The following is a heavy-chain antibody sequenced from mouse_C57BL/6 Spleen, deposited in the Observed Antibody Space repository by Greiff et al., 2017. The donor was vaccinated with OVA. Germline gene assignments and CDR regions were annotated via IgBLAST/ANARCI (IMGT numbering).Heavy chain of an antibody. CDR2: IDPSDSYT. CDR3: ARKGDGYYGFDY. CDR1: GYTFTSYW. Sequence: QVQLQQPGAELVKPGASVKLSCKASGYTFTSYWMQWVKQRPGQGLEWIGEIDPSDSYTNYNQKFKGKATLTVDTSSSTAYMQLSSLTSEDSAVDYCARKGDGYYGFDYWGQGTTLTVSS. V-gene: IGHV1-50*01. D-gene: IGHD2-3*01. J-gene: IGHJ2*01.